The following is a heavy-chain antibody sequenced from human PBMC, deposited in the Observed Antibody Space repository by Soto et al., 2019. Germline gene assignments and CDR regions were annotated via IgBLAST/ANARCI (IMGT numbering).Heavy chain of an antibody. CDR1: GGSISSGDYY. Sequence: PSETLSLTCTVSGGSISSGDYYWSWIRQPPGKGLEWIGYIYYSGSTYYNPSLKSRVTISVDTSKNQFSLKLSSVTAADTAVYYCARMRYYYDSSGSGSWFHPWGQGTLVTVSS. CDR2: IYYSGST. V-gene: IGHV4-30-4*01. D-gene: IGHD3-22*01. CDR3: ARMRYYYDSSGSGSWFHP. J-gene: IGHJ5*02.